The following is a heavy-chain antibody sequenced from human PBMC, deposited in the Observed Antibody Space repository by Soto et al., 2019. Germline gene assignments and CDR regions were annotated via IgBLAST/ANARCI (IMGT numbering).Heavy chain of an antibody. Sequence: SETLSLTCAVYGGSFSGYHWSWIRQPPGKGLEWIGEINHSGNTSYNPSLKSRVTISVDTSKNQFSLKLSSVTAADTAVYYCARGLRYCSSTSCYYYYYYGMDVWGQGTTVTVSS. CDR3: ARGLRYCSSTSCYYYYYYGMDV. D-gene: IGHD2-2*01. V-gene: IGHV4-34*01. CDR2: INHSGNT. CDR1: GGSFSGYH. J-gene: IGHJ6*02.